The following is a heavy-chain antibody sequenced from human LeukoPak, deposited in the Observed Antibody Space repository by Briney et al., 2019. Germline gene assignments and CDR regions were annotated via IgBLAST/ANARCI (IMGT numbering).Heavy chain of an antibody. Sequence: ASVKVSCKASGYTFTSYDINWVRQATGQGLEWMGWMNPNSHNTVYAQKFQGRVTMTRNTSINTAYMELSSLRSEDTAVYYCGRWDSSGYYLDYWGQGTLVTVSS. CDR2: MNPNSHNT. D-gene: IGHD3-22*01. V-gene: IGHV1-8*01. CDR3: GRWDSSGYYLDY. CDR1: GYTFTSYD. J-gene: IGHJ4*02.